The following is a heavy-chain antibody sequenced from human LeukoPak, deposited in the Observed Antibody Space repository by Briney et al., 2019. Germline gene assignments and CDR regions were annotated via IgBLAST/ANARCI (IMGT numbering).Heavy chain of an antibody. D-gene: IGHD3-22*01. CDR3: ARGNYYDGSGYPTYYFDY. V-gene: IGHV4-59*01. J-gene: IGHJ4*02. CDR1: GGSISSYY. Sequence: SETLSLTCTVSGGSISSYYWSWIRQPPGKGLEWIGYIYYSGSTNYNPSLKSRVTISVDTSKNQFSLKLSSVTAADTAVYYCARGNYYDGSGYPTYYFDYWGQGTLVTVSS. CDR2: IYYSGST.